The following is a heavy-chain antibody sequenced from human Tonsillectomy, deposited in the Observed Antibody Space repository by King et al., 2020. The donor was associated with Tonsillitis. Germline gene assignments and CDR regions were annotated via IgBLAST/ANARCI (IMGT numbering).Heavy chain of an antibody. V-gene: IGHV1-3*01. D-gene: IGHD6-13*01. Sequence: GQLVQSGAEVKKPGASVKVSCKASGYTFTSYAMHWVRQAPGQRLEWMGWINAGNGNTKYSQKFQGRVTITRDTSASTAYMELSSLRAEDTAVYYCARVRSIRIAAVDYFDYWGQGTLVTVSS. CDR3: ARVRSIRIAAVDYFDY. CDR2: INAGNGNT. CDR1: GYTFTSYA. J-gene: IGHJ4*02.